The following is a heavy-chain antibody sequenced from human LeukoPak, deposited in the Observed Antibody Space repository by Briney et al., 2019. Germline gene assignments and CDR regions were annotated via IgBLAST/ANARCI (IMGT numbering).Heavy chain of an antibody. CDR2: IYYSGST. V-gene: IGHV4-59*01. CDR1: GGSISSYY. Sequence: SETLSLTCTVSGGSISSYYWSWIRQPPGKGLEWIGYIYYSGSTNYNPSLKSRVTISVDTSKNQFSLKLSSVTAADTAVYYCAYYGSGSYYSDYWGQGTLVTVSS. D-gene: IGHD3-10*01. CDR3: AYYGSGSYYSDY. J-gene: IGHJ4*02.